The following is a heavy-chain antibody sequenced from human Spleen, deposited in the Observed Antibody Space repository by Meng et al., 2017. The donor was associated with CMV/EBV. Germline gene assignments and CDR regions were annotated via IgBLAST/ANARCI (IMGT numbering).Heavy chain of an antibody. V-gene: IGHV3-20*04. CDR2: ITWTGDNT. CDR1: GFIFDDYG. D-gene: IGHD4-17*01. J-gene: IGHJ4*01. CDR3: ARERGRDDYGDYYFDF. Sequence: GESLKISCAASGFIFDDYGMNWVRQAPGKGLEWVSGITWTGDNTHYVDSVKGRFTISRDNAKNSLYLQMNSLRAEDTALYFCARERGRDDYGDYYFDFWGHGTLVTVSS.